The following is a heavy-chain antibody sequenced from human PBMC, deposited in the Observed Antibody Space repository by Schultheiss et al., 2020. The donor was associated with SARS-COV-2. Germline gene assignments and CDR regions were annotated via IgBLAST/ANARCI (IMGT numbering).Heavy chain of an antibody. Sequence: GGSLRLSCAASGFTFSSYAMSWVRQAPGKGLEWVSAISGSGGSTYYADSVKGRFTISRDNAKNSLYLQMNSLRAEDTAVYYCAKVSVGSAASSFDYWGQGTLVTVSS. J-gene: IGHJ4*02. V-gene: IGHV3-23*01. D-gene: IGHD2-15*01. CDR2: ISGSGGST. CDR1: GFTFSSYA. CDR3: AKVSVGSAASSFDY.